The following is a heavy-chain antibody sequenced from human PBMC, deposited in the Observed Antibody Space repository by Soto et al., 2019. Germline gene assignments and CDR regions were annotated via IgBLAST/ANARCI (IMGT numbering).Heavy chain of an antibody. CDR3: GRRVRTGWYGDDY. V-gene: IGHV3-7*05. J-gene: IGHJ4*02. CDR1: GFTFSDYW. CDR2: IKQGGSEK. Sequence: EVQVVESGGGLVQPGGSLRLSCAASGFTFSDYWMSWVRQAPGKGLEWVANIKQGGSEKYYVDSVKGRFTVSRDNAENSLCLQRYRPRTEDTAVYYCGRRVRTGWYGDDYCGQGILVTVSS. D-gene: IGHD3-10*01.